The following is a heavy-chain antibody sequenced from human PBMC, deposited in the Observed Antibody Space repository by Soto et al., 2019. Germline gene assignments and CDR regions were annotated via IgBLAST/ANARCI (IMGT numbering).Heavy chain of an antibody. J-gene: IGHJ4*02. Sequence: SETLSLTCAVSGGSISCGGYSWSWIRQPPGKGLEWIGYIYHSGSTYYNPSLKSRVTISVDRSKNQFSLKLSSVTAEDTAVYYCAKDVLRYFDWLSEWGQGTLVTVSS. CDR2: IYHSGST. V-gene: IGHV4-30-2*01. D-gene: IGHD3-9*01. CDR1: GGSISCGGYS. CDR3: AKDVLRYFDWLSE.